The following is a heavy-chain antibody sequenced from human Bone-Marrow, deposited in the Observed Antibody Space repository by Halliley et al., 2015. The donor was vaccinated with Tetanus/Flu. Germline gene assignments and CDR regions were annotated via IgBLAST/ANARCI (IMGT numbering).Heavy chain of an antibody. CDR1: GFTFFNYA. CDR2: ISGSADNA. J-gene: IGHJ4*02. Sequence: SGFTFFNYAMTWVRQAPGKGLEWVSVISGSADNAYYADSVRGRFTISRDNSNNSLYLQINSLRAEDTAVYFCASVRTSSGFHLDAFDYWGQGTLVTVSS. CDR3: ASVRTSSGFHLDAFDY. V-gene: IGHV3-23*01. D-gene: IGHD3-22*01.